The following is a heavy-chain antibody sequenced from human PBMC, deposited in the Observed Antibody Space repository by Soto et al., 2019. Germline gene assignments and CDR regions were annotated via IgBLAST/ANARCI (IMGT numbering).Heavy chain of an antibody. J-gene: IGHJ4*02. CDR3: ARDGLSAALDY. CDR1: GFSFSNYG. Sequence: GGSLRLSCAASGFSFSNYGMHWVRQAPGMGLEWVAVIWYDGINKFYADSVKGRFTVFRDMSKNTLYLQMNSLGVEDTAVYYCARDGLSAALDYWGQGILVTVSS. CDR2: IWYDGINK. V-gene: IGHV3-33*08.